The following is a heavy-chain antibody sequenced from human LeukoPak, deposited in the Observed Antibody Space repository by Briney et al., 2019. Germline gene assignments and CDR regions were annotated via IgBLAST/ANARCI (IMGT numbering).Heavy chain of an antibody. CDR2: ISSSGSTI. D-gene: IGHD2-2*01. CDR1: GFTFSSYE. Sequence: GGSLRLSRAASGFTFSSYEMNWVRQAPGKGLEWVSYISSSGSTIYYADSVKGRFTISRDNAKNSLYLQMNSLRAEDTAVYYCARDSVIGDIVVVPAAPRYYYYGMDVWGKGTTVTVSS. V-gene: IGHV3-48*03. J-gene: IGHJ6*04. CDR3: ARDSVIGDIVVVPAAPRYYYYGMDV.